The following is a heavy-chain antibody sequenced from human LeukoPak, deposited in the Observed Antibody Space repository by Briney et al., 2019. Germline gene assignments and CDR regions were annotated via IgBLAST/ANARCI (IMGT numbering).Heavy chain of an antibody. CDR2: INSDGSTT. CDR1: GITFSSYW. J-gene: IGHJ4*02. Sequence: PGGSLRLSCAASGITFSSYWMHWVRQAPGKGLVWVSLINSDGSTTSYADSVKGRFTISRDNAKNTPYLQMNSLRAEDTAVYYCASGVTTGYWGQGTLVTVSS. V-gene: IGHV3-74*01. D-gene: IGHD1-26*01. CDR3: ASGVTTGY.